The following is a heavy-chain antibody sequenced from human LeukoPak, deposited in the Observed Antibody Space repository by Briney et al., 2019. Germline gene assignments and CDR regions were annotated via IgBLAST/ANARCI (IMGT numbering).Heavy chain of an antibody. CDR1: GFTFSSYE. CDR3: AKWDVLPYFDS. Sequence: QPGGSLRLSCAASGFTFSSYEMNWVRQAPGKGLEWVSYMSSSGSMTWYADSVKGRFTISRDNAKRSLYLQMNSLRVEDTAVYYFAKWDVLPYFDSWGRGPLVTVSS. D-gene: IGHD1-26*01. V-gene: IGHV3-48*03. J-gene: IGHJ4*02. CDR2: MSSSGSMT.